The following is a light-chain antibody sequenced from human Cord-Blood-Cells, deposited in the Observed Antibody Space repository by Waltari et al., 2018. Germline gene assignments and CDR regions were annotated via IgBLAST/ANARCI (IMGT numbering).Light chain of an antibody. J-gene: IGLJ2*01. CDR3: QSYDSSNVV. Sequence: NFMLTQPHSVSESPGKTVTISCTRSSGSIASNYVQWYQQRPGSSPTTVIYEDNQRPSGVPDRCSGSIDSSSNPASLTISGLKTEDEADYYCQSYDSSNVVFGGGTKLTVL. CDR2: EDN. V-gene: IGLV6-57*01. CDR1: SGSIASNY.